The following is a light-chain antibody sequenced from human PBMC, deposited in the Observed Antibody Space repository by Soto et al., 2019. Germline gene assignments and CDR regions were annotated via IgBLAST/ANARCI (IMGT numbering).Light chain of an antibody. CDR2: AAT. CDR1: QSISSW. Sequence: MTQPPSTLSASVGDRVTITCWASQSISSWLAWYQQKPGKAPKVLISAATKWQSGIPSRFSGSGSGTDSTLTISNLQPEDSATYYCQQGYNTFWTFGRGTKVDIK. CDR3: QQGYNTFWT. V-gene: IGKV1-39*01. J-gene: IGKJ1*01.